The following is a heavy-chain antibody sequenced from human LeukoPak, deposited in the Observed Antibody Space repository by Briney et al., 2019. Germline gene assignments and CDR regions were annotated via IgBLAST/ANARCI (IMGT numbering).Heavy chain of an antibody. J-gene: IGHJ4*02. CDR1: GFTFSAYG. CDR2: MGVSGDNV. D-gene: IGHD4/OR15-4a*01. Sequence: GGSLRLSCAASGFTFSAYGVTWVRQAPGKGLEWVSSMGVSGDNVHYADSVKGRFAISRDNSKNTLYLQMNSLRLDDTAVYYCASGLYGGVFDNWGQGTLVTVSS. CDR3: ASGLYGGVFDN. V-gene: IGHV3-23*01.